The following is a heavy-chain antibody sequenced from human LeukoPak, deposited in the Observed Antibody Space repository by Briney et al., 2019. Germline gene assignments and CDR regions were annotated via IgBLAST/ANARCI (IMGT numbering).Heavy chain of an antibody. CDR1: RFTFSSYA. J-gene: IGHJ6*02. D-gene: IGHD3-10*01. CDR3: AREASITMVRGVITGYYYGMDV. CDR2: ISGSGSST. Sequence: PGGSLRLSCAASRFTFSSYAMSWVRQAPGKGLAWVSNISGSGSSTFYADSVKGRFTISRDNAKNSLYLQMNSLRAEDTAVYYCAREASITMVRGVITGYYYGMDVWGQGTTVTVSS. V-gene: IGHV3-23*01.